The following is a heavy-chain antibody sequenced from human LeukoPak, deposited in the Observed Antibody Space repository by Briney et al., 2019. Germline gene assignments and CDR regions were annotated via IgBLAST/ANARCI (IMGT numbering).Heavy chain of an antibody. CDR2: IYHSGST. J-gene: IGHJ4*02. V-gene: IGHV4-4*02. CDR1: GGSISSSNW. D-gene: IGHD6-13*01. Sequence: SGTLSFTCAVSGGSISSSNWWSWVRQPPGKGLEWIGEIYHSGSTNYNPSLKSRVTISVDKSKNQFSLKLSSVTAADTAVYYCARVAPVAAAGALDYWGQGTLVTVSS. CDR3: ARVAPVAAAGALDY.